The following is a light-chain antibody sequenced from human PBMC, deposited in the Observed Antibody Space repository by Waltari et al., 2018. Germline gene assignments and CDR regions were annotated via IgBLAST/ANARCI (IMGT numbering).Light chain of an antibody. J-gene: IGKJ2*01. CDR3: QQYYTTPPYT. CDR1: WNILYSSNNKNH. CDR2: WAS. Sequence: DIVMTQSPDSLTASLGERATINCKSSWNILYSSNNKNHLAWYQQKPGQPPKLLIYWASTRESGVPDRFSGSGSGTDFTLTISSLQPEDVAVYYCQQYYTTPPYTFGQGTKLEIK. V-gene: IGKV4-1*01.